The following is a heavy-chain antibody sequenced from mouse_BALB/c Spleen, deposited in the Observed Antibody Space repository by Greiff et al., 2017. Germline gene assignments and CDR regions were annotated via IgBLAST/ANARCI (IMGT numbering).Heavy chain of an antibody. CDR3: TGITTNFDV. CDR1: GFTFSSYW. V-gene: IGHV6-3*01. J-gene: IGHJ1*01. Sequence: EVKLEESGGGLVQPGGSMKLSCVASGFTFSSYWMSWVRQSPEKGLEWVAEIRLKSDNYATHYAESVKGKFTISRDDSKSRLYLQMNSLRAEDTGIYYCTGITTNFDVWGAGTTVTVSS. CDR2: IRLKSDNYAT. D-gene: IGHD2-4*01.